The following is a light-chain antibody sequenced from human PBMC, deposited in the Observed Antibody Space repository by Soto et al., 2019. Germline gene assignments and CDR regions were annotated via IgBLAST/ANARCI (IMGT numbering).Light chain of an antibody. J-gene: IGKJ1*01. V-gene: IGKV1-5*03. CDR3: QQYSDNWT. Sequence: DIQMTQSPSTLSASVGDRVTIACRASQIISNYLAWYQQKPGKAPKLLIYKASSLESGVPSRFSGSGSGTEFTLTISSLQPDDSAIYYCQQYSDNWTFGQGTKVDIK. CDR1: QIISNY. CDR2: KAS.